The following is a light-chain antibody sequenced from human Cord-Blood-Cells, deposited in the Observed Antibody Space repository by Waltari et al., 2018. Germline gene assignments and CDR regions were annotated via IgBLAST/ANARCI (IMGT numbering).Light chain of an antibody. CDR3: AAWDDSLSVWV. Sequence: QSVLTQPPSASGTPGQRVTISCSGSSSNIGSNYVYWYQQLPGTAPKLLIYRNKQRPAGVPDRVSGSKSGTSASLAISGLRSEDEADYYCAAWDDSLSVWVFGGGTKLTVL. J-gene: IGLJ3*02. CDR2: RNK. CDR1: SSNIGSNY. V-gene: IGLV1-47*01.